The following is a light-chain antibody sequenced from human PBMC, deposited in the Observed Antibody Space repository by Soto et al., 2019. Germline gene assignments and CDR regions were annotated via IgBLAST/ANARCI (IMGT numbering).Light chain of an antibody. CDR1: SSNIGSNS. V-gene: IGLV1-44*01. CDR3: SAGDDSLVVV. J-gene: IGLJ2*01. CDR2: SNH. Sequence: QAVVTQPPSASGTPGQTVTISCSGSSSNIGSNSVNWFQHLPGAVPTLLIFSNHQRPSGVPDRFSGSKSGTSASLAISGLQTEDEADYYCSAGDDSLVVVFGGGTKLTVL.